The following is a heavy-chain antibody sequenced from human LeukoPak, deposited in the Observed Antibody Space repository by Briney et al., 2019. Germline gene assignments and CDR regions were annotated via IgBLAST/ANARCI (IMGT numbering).Heavy chain of an antibody. D-gene: IGHD6-13*01. CDR2: VDPTDPDV. Sequence: ESLKISCQTSGFIFRTYWCAWLRQMPGKGLKGLGFVDPTDPDVAYSTYFQGHVKMPTATSISTVYLQWSSLETSDTAVYYCARRARYRSSFPLDFWGQGTLVTVSS. CDR1: GFIFRTYW. V-gene: IGHV5-10-1*01. J-gene: IGHJ4*02. CDR3: ARRARYRSSFPLDF.